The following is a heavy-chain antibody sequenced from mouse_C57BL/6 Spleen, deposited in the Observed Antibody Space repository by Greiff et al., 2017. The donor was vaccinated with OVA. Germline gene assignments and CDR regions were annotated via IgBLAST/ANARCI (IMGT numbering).Heavy chain of an antibody. D-gene: IGHD2-4*01. V-gene: IGHV5-4*01. CDR1: GFTFSSYA. J-gene: IGHJ2*01. Sequence: EVQRVESGGGLVKPGGSLKLSCAASGFTFSSYAMSWVRQTPEKRLEWVATISDGGSYTYYPDNVKGRFTISRDNAKNNLYLQMSHLKSEDTAMYYCARYYDYDGGYCDYWGQGTTLTVSS. CDR3: ARYYDYDGGYCDY. CDR2: ISDGGSYT.